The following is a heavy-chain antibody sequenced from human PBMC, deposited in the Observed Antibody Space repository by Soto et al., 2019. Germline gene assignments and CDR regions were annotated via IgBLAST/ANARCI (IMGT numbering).Heavy chain of an antibody. D-gene: IGHD3-9*01. Sequence: GGSLRLSCAASGFSFVDYTMHGVRHTPGKVPEWISQISWVGGRTLYSDSVKGRFIISRDNTKNSLYLQMNSLTTEHTALYFCARDSYDVLTGKTRYFDHWGQGTLVTVSS. J-gene: IGHJ4*02. CDR2: ISWVGGRT. CDR1: GFSFVDYT. CDR3: ARDSYDVLTGKTRYFDH. V-gene: IGHV3-43*01.